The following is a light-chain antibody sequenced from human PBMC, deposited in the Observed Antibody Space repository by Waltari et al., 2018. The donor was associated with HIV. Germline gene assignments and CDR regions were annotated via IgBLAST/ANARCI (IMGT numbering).Light chain of an antibody. CDR1: SLRSYY. Sequence: SSELTQDPAVSVALGPTVRITCQGDSLRSYYASWYQQKPGQAPVLVIYGKNNRPSGIPDRFSGSSSGNTASLTITGAQAEDEADYYCNCRDSSGLYVFGTGTKVTVL. CDR3: NCRDSSGLYV. CDR2: GKN. J-gene: IGLJ1*01. V-gene: IGLV3-19*01.